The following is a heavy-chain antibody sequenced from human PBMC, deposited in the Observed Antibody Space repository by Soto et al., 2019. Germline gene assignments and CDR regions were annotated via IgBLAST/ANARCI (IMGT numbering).Heavy chain of an antibody. CDR3: ARDRNRPQNYDILTGYYINYYYYYMDV. V-gene: IGHV3-33*01. J-gene: IGHJ6*03. CDR1: GFTFSSYG. Sequence: GGSLRLSCAASGFTFSSYGMHWVRQAPGKGLEWVAVIWYDGSNKYYADSVKGRFTISRDNSKNTLYLQMNSLRAEDTAVYYCARDRNRPQNYDILTGYYINYYYYYMDVWGKGTTVTVSS. CDR2: IWYDGSNK. D-gene: IGHD3-9*01.